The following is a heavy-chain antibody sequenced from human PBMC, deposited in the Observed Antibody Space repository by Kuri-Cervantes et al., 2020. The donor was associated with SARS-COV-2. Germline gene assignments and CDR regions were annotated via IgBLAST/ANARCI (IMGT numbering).Heavy chain of an antibody. CDR3: ARLIIGCSSTNCYADWGWFDP. CDR1: GYSFTSYW. CDR2: IYPGDSDT. Sequence: KVSCKGSGYSFTSYWIGWVRQMPGKGLEWMGIIYPGDSDTRYSPSFQGQVTISADKSISTAYLQWSSLKASDTAMYYCARLIIGCSSTNCYADWGWFDPWGQGTLVTVSS. D-gene: IGHD2-2*01. J-gene: IGHJ5*02. V-gene: IGHV5-51*01.